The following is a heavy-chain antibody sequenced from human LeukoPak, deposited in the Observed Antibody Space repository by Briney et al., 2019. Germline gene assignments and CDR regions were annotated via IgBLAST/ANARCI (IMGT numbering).Heavy chain of an antibody. V-gene: IGHV3-23*01. CDR3: AKDQPSYCSSTSCYLEWYFDL. CDR2: ISGSGGST. J-gene: IGHJ2*01. Sequence: PGGSLRLSCAASGFTFSSYAMSWVRQAPGKGLEWVSAISGSGGSTYYADSVKGRFTISRDNSKNTLYLQMNSLRAEDTAVYYCAKDQPSYCSSTSCYLEWYFDLWGRGTLVTVSS. CDR1: GFTFSSYA. D-gene: IGHD2-2*01.